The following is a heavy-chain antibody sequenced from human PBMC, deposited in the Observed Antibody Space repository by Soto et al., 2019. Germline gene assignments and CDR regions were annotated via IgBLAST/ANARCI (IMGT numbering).Heavy chain of an antibody. J-gene: IGHJ3*02. CDR2: IYYSGST. CDR1: GGSISSSSFY. V-gene: IGHV4-39*01. Sequence: QLQLQESGPGLVKPSETLSLTCTVSGGSISSSSFYWGWIRQPPGKGLEWIGSIYYSGSTYYNPSLESRLTISVDTSKNQFSLEVRSVTAADTAVYYCARRVPPDYGGHLGAFDIWGPGTTVTVSS. D-gene: IGHD4-17*01. CDR3: ARRVPPDYGGHLGAFDI.